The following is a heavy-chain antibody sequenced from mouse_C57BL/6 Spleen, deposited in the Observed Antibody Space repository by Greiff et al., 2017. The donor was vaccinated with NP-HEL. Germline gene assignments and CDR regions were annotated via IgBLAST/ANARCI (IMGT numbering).Heavy chain of an antibody. CDR1: GYTFTSYW. J-gene: IGHJ4*01. CDR2: IDPSDSET. Sequence: QVQLQQPGAELVRPGSSVKLSCKVSGYTFTSYWMHWVKQRPIQGLEWIGNIDPSDSETHYNQKFKDKATLTVDKSSSTAYMQLSSLTSEDSAVYYCARYGNYGGFYAMDYWGQGTSVTVSS. CDR3: ARYGNYGGFYAMDY. V-gene: IGHV1-52*01. D-gene: IGHD2-1*01.